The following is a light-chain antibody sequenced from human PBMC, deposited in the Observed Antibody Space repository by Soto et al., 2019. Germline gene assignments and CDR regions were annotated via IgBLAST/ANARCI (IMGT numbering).Light chain of an antibody. J-gene: IGKJ2*01. CDR2: EAP. Sequence: DIQMTQSPSSLSASVGDRVTITCQASQSISKDVNWYQQKPGKAPKLLMYEAPNLETGVPSRFSGSGSQTYFTFTISSLQPEDIATYYCQQYYYLPYTFGQGTKLQI. CDR1: QSISKD. V-gene: IGKV1-33*01. CDR3: QQYYYLPYT.